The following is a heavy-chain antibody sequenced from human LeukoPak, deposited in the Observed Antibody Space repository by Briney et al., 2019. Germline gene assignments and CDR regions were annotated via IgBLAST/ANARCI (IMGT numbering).Heavy chain of an antibody. D-gene: IGHD3-22*01. CDR2: IKSKSDGGTI. V-gene: IGHV3-15*07. CDR1: GFSFSNAW. Sequence: GGSLRLSCAASGFSFSNAWMNWVRQAPGKGLEWVGRIKSKSDGGTIDYAAPVKGRFTTSRDDSKNTVFLQMNSLETEDTAVYYCTTDFYDSSGLQYWGQGTLVTVSS. CDR3: TTDFYDSSGLQY. J-gene: IGHJ4*02.